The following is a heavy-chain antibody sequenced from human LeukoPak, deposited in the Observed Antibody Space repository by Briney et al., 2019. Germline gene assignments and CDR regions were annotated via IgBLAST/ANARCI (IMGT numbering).Heavy chain of an antibody. J-gene: IGHJ4*02. CDR2: IYYSGST. CDR3: ARELLLRGVATIIDY. V-gene: IGHV4-61*01. D-gene: IGHD5-12*01. CDR1: GGSVSSGSYY. Sequence: PSETLSLTCTVSGGSVSSGSYYWSWIRQPPGKGLEWIGYIYYSGSTNYNPSLKSRVTISVDTSKNQFSLKLSSVTAADTAVYYCARELLLRGVATIIDYWGQGTLVTVSS.